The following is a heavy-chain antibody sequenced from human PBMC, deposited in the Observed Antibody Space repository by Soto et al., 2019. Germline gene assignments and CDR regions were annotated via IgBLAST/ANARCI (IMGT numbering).Heavy chain of an antibody. D-gene: IGHD5-18*01. J-gene: IGHJ4*02. Sequence: GXSGKVSCKASGGTFSSYAISWVRQAPGQGLEWMGGIIPIFGTANYAQKFQGRVTITADESTSTAYMELSSLRSEDTAVYYCARSHRYSYGYDFDYWGQGTLVTVSS. V-gene: IGHV1-69*13. CDR3: ARSHRYSYGYDFDY. CDR1: GGTFSSYA. CDR2: IIPIFGTA.